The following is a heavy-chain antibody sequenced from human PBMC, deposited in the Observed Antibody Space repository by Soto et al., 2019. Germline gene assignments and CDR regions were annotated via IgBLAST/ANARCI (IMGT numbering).Heavy chain of an antibody. D-gene: IGHD6-19*01. CDR3: TRLRGSSGWYQKGDFDT. Sequence: PGGSLRLSCAASGFTFSGSAMHWVRQASGKGLEWVGRIRSKANSYATAYAASVKGRFTISRDDSKNTAYLQMNSLKTEDTAVYYCTRLRGSSGWYQKGDFDTWGQGAMVTVSS. J-gene: IGHJ3*02. CDR1: GFTFSGSA. CDR2: IRSKANSYAT. V-gene: IGHV3-73*01.